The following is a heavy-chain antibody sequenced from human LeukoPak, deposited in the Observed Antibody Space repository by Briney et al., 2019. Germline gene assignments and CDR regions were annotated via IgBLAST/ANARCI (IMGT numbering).Heavy chain of an antibody. CDR2: ISTYSGNS. Sequence: ASVKVSCTASGYTFSSYVLTWVRQAPGQGLEWMGRISTYSGNSNYAQKFQDRVTMTTDTSTSTAYMDLRNLSSDDTAVYYCARTMTTLTTHGELDFWGQGTLITVSS. J-gene: IGHJ4*02. D-gene: IGHD3-10*02. CDR3: ARTMTTLTTHGELDF. CDR1: GYTFSSYV. V-gene: IGHV1-18*01.